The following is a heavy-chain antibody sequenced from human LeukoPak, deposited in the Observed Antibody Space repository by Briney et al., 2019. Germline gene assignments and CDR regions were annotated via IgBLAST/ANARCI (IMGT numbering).Heavy chain of an antibody. CDR1: GYTFTGYY. J-gene: IGHJ5*02. CDR2: INPNSGGT. Sequence: GASVKVSCKASGYTFTGYYMHWVRQAPGQGLEWMGWINPNSGGTNYAQKFQGWVTMTRDTSISTAYMELSRLRSDDTAVYYCARGGQVLYSSSLGGSPFDPWGQGTLVTVSS. V-gene: IGHV1-2*04. CDR3: ARGGQVLYSSSLGGSPFDP. D-gene: IGHD6-13*01.